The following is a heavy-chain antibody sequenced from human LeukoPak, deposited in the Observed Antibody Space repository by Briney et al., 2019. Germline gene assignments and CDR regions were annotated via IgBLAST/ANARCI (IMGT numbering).Heavy chain of an antibody. D-gene: IGHD1-1*01. CDR1: GFPYRSYA. CDR3: AKFSGTSETIDY. J-gene: IGHJ4*02. V-gene: IGHV3-30*02. CDR2: IRYDGSNK. Sequence: GGSLRLSCAASGFPYRSYAMHWVRQAPGKGLEWVAFIRYDGSNKYYADSVKGRFTISRDNSKNTLYLQMNSLRAEDTAVYYCAKFSGTSETIDYWGQGTLVTVSS.